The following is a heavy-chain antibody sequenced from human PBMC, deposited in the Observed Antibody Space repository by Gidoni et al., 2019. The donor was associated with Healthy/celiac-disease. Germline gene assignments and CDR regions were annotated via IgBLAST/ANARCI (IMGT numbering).Heavy chain of an antibody. CDR2: GT. D-gene: IGHD3-9*01. CDR3: ARDLHLLRYFDWPLGIDY. Sequence: GTNYAQKFQGRVTMTRDTSISTAYMELSRLRSDDTAVYYCARDLHLLRYFDWPLGIDYWGQGTLVTVSS. V-gene: IGHV1-2*02. J-gene: IGHJ4*02.